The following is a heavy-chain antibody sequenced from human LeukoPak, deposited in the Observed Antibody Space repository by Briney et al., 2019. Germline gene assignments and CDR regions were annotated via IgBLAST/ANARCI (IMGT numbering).Heavy chain of an antibody. D-gene: IGHD2-2*01. CDR3: AKEPREYCSSTSCPNWIDP. J-gene: IGHJ5*02. Sequence: PGGSLRLSCAASGFTFSSYAMSWVRQAPGKGLEWVSAISASGGTTYYADSVKGRFTISRDNSKNTLYLQMSSLRAEDMAVYYCAKEPREYCSSTSCPNWIDPWGQGTLVTVSS. CDR2: ISASGGTT. V-gene: IGHV3-23*01. CDR1: GFTFSSYA.